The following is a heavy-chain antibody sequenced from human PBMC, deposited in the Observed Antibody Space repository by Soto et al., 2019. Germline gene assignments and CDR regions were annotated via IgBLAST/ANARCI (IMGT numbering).Heavy chain of an antibody. D-gene: IGHD4-17*01. Sequence: PSETLSLTCTVSGGSISSGGYYWSWIRQHPGKGLEWIGYIYYSGSTYYNPSLKSRVTISVDTSKNQFSLKLSSVTAADTAVYYCARDQAGPGIYGDSTTRTNWFDPWGQGTLVTVSS. CDR2: IYYSGST. J-gene: IGHJ5*02. CDR1: GGSISSGGYY. CDR3: ARDQAGPGIYGDSTTRTNWFDP. V-gene: IGHV4-31*03.